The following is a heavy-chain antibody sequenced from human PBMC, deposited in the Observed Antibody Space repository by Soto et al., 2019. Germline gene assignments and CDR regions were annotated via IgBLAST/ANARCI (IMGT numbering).Heavy chain of an antibody. CDR3: AKVVVAATRHTDFDS. Sequence: SETLSLTCTVSGGSINSNNYYWAWIRQPPGKGLAWIASIYYDGSTYYNPSLKSRVSISVDTSKNHFSLKLSSATAADTAVYYCAKVVVAATRHTDFDSWGQGTLVTVSS. CDR1: GGSINSNNYY. CDR2: IYYDGST. D-gene: IGHD2-15*01. V-gene: IGHV4-39*02. J-gene: IGHJ4*02.